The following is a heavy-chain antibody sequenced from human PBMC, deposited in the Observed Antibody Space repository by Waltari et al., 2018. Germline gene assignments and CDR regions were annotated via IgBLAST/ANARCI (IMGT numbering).Heavy chain of an antibody. CDR2: LGRDGLT. J-gene: IGHJ4*02. Sequence: EVQLLESGGALVQPGGSLRLSCVGSGFPFSGFSMSWVRQAPGKGLQWVSVLGRDGLTSYADSGKGRFTISRDDSKNTLYLQMDSLRPEDTAVYYCAKPWGATTRSYPDWGQGTLVTVSS. CDR3: AKPWGATTRSYPD. CDR1: GFPFSGFS. V-gene: IGHV3-23*01. D-gene: IGHD4-17*01.